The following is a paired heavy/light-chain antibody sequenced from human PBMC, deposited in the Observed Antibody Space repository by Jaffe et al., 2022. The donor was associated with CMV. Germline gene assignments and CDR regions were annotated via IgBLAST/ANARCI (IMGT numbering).Heavy chain of an antibody. CDR1: GFTFSRYA. V-gene: IGHV3-23*04. D-gene: IGHD2-2*01. Sequence: EVQLVESGGGLVQPGGSLRLSCAASGFTFSRYAMSWVRQAPGKGLEWVSGISDSDTYTYYADSVKGRFTISRDNSKNTLYLQMNSLRAEDTAVYYCAKAGLGCGRSTCYTTRTLFDYWGQGTLVTVSS. CDR3: AKAGLGCGRSTCYTTRTLFDY. J-gene: IGHJ4*02. CDR2: ISDSDTYT.
Light chain of an antibody. V-gene: IGKV3-20*01. J-gene: IGKJ2*01. CDR1: QTVSSSC. CDR2: GAS. CDR3: QQYDISPQT. Sequence: EIVLTQSPGTLSLSPGERATLSCRASQTVSSSCLAWYQQKPGQSPRLLIYGASSRATGIPDRFSGSGSGTDFTLTISRLEPEDFAVYYCQQYDISPQTFGQGTKLEIK.